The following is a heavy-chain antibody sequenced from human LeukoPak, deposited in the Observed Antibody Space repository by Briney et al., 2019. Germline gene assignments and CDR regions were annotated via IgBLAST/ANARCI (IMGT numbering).Heavy chain of an antibody. CDR1: GGSFSDYY. CDR2: INHSGST. J-gene: IGHJ3*02. V-gene: IGHV4-34*01. D-gene: IGHD6-25*01. Sequence: SETLSLTCAVYGGSFSDYYWSWIRQPPGKGLEWIGEINHSGSTNYNPSLKSRVTISVDTSKNQFSLKLSSVTAADTAVYYCAIAASDAFDIWGQGTMVTVSS. CDR3: AIAASDAFDI.